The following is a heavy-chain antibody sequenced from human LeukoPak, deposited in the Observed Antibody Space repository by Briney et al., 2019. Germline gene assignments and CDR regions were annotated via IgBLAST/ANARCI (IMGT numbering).Heavy chain of an antibody. V-gene: IGHV4-34*01. Sequence: PSETLSLTCAVFDGSFSDYYWSWVRQPPGKGLEWIGEINYSGRTNYYPSLTSRATLSIDTSKNQFSLKLSSVTAADTAVYYCARLEVGAAAGTRTYYYYYYMDVWGKGTTVTISS. CDR2: INYSGRT. D-gene: IGHD6-13*01. J-gene: IGHJ6*03. CDR3: ARLEVGAAAGTRTYYYYYYMDV. CDR1: DGSFSDYY.